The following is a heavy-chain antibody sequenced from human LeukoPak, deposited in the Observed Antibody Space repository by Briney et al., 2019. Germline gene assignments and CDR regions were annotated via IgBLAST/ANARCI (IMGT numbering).Heavy chain of an antibody. D-gene: IGHD4/OR15-4a*01. J-gene: IGHJ6*03. V-gene: IGHV3-7*01. CDR3: ARGVRDYYYYLDV. Sequence: GGSVRLFCAACGFIFSMFWMSWVRKAPGKGLEWVAYIKEDGTEKYYVDSVKERFTISKDNAKNSQYLQMNRLRVEDTSLYYCARGVRDYYYYLDVWGKGTTVGVPS. CDR1: GFIFSMFW. CDR2: IKEDGTEK.